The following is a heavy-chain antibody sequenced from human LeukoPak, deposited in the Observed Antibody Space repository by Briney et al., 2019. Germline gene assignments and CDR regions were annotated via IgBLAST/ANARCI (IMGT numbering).Heavy chain of an antibody. J-gene: IGHJ4*02. Sequence: SETLSLTCAVYGGSISGYYWSWIRQPPGKGLEWIGEINHSGSTNYNPSLKSRVTISVDTSKNQFSLKLSSVNAADTAVYYCARAINYDILTGYYQYYFDYWGQGTLVTVSS. CDR2: INHSGST. D-gene: IGHD3-9*01. V-gene: IGHV4-34*01. CDR3: ARAINYDILTGYYQYYFDY. CDR1: GGSISGYY.